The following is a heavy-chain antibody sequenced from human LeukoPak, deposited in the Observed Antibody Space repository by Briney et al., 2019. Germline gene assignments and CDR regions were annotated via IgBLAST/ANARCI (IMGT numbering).Heavy chain of an antibody. J-gene: IGHJ4*02. V-gene: IGHV1-69*13. CDR2: IIPIFGTA. CDR1: GYTFTSYG. CDR3: ARDEGRSKSFYYFDY. Sequence: GASVKVSCKASGYTFTSYGISWVRQAPGQGLEWMGWIIPIFGTANYAQKFQGRVTITADESTSTAYMELSSLRSEDTAVYYCARDEGRSKSFYYFDYWGQGTLVTVSS.